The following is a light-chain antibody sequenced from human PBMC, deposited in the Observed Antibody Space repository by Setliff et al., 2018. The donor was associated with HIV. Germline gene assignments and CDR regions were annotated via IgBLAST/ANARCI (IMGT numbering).Light chain of an antibody. CDR1: SSNIGSYNL. Sequence: QSVLTQPASVSGSPGQSITISCTGTSSNIGSYNLVSWYQQHPGKAPKLVIYEVSNRPSGISNRFSGSKSGNTASLTISGLRAEDDADYYCSSYRRGNTLVFGTGTKVTV. CDR3: SSYRRGNTLV. CDR2: EVS. J-gene: IGLJ1*01. V-gene: IGLV2-14*02.